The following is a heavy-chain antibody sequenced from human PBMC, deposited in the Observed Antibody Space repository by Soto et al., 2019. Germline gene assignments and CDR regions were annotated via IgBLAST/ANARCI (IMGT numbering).Heavy chain of an antibody. J-gene: IGHJ6*02. D-gene: IGHD2-2*02. CDR2: ISYDGRNK. CDR1: GFIFSSYA. CDR3: ARGYCSSTSCYTGNYYYAMDV. Sequence: GSLRLSCAASGFIFSSYAIHWVRQAPGKGLEWVAVISYDGRNKYYADSVQGRFTISRDNSKSTLYLQMNSLRAEDTAVFYCARGYCSSTSCYTGNYYYAMDVWGQGTTVTAP. V-gene: IGHV3-30*04.